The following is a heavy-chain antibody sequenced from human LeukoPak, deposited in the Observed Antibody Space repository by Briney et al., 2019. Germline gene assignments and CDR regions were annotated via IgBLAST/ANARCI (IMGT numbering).Heavy chain of an antibody. D-gene: IGHD2-2*01. V-gene: IGHV1-2*02. Sequence: ASVKVSCKASGYTFTGYYMHWVRHAPGQGLEWMGWINPNSGGTNYAQKFQGRVTMTRDTSISTAYMELSRLRSDDTAVYYCARDNVVVPAAILPLDYWGQGTLVTVSS. CDR3: ARDNVVVPAAILPLDY. J-gene: IGHJ4*02. CDR2: INPNSGGT. CDR1: GYTFTGYY.